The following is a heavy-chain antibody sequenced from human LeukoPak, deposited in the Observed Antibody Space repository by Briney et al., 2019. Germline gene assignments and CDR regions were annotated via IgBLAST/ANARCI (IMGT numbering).Heavy chain of an antibody. CDR1: GFTFSSYE. D-gene: IGHD1-14*01. CDR2: ISSGSTI. Sequence: PGGSLRLSCAAPGFTFSSYEMNWVRQAPGKGLEWVSFISSGSTIYYADSVKGRFTISRDNAKNSLYLQMNNLRAEDPAVYYCASNHARPSWGQGALVTVSS. CDR3: ASNHARPS. V-gene: IGHV3-48*03. J-gene: IGHJ5*02.